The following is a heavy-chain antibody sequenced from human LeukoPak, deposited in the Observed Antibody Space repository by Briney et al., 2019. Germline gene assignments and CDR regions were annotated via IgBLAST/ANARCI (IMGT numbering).Heavy chain of an antibody. V-gene: IGHV2-5*02. CDR1: GFSLSTSGVG. CDR3: AHTGGPTTVTTYGAFDI. Sequence: SGPTLVNPTQTLTLTCTFSGFSLSTSGVGVGWIRQPPGKALEWLALIYWDDDKRYSPSLKSRLTITKDTSKNQVVLTMTNMDPVDTATYYCAHTGGPTTVTTYGAFDIWGQGTMVTVSS. J-gene: IGHJ3*02. CDR2: IYWDDDK. D-gene: IGHD4-17*01.